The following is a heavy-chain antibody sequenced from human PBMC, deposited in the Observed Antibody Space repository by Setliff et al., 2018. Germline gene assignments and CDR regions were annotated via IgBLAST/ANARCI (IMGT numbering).Heavy chain of an antibody. CDR1: GGSISTYY. J-gene: IGHJ3*02. V-gene: IGHV4-59*01. Sequence: PSETLSLTCSVSGGSISTYYWSWIRQPPGKGLEWIGNINYSGNSNYIPSLKSRVTISVDTPKNQFSLKLSSVTAADTAVYYCARDTRVRDSSSVPSDTFDIWGQGTTVTVSS. D-gene: IGHD2-15*01. CDR3: ARDTRVRDSSSVPSDTFDI. CDR2: INYSGNS.